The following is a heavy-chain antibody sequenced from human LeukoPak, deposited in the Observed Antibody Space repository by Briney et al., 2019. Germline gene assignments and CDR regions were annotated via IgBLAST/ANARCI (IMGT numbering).Heavy chain of an antibody. Sequence: SVKVSCKASGGTFSSYAISWVRQAPGQGLEWMGRIIPIFGTANYAQKFQGRVTITTDESTSTAYMELSSLRSEDTAVYYCARAGIAAAWEIDYWGQGTLVTVSS. J-gene: IGHJ4*02. CDR3: ARAGIAAAWEIDY. CDR1: GGTFSSYA. CDR2: IIPIFGTA. V-gene: IGHV1-69*05. D-gene: IGHD6-13*01.